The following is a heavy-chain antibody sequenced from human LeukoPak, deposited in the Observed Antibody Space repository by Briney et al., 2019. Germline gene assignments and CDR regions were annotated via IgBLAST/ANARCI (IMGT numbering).Heavy chain of an antibody. Sequence: PGGSLRLSCAASGFTFGSYAMHWVRQAPGKGLEWVAVISYDGSNKYYADSVKGRFTISRDNSKNTLYLQMNSLRAEDTAVYYCARARSGSYYYFDYWGQGTLVTVSS. CDR3: ARARSGSYYYFDY. D-gene: IGHD1-26*01. CDR1: GFTFGSYA. J-gene: IGHJ4*02. V-gene: IGHV3-30-3*01. CDR2: ISYDGSNK.